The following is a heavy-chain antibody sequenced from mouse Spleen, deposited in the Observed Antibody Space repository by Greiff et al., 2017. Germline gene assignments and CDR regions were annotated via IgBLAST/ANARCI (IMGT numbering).Heavy chain of an antibody. J-gene: IGHJ4*01. Sequence: QVQLQQPGAELVRPGSSVKLSCKASGYTFTSYWMHWVKQRPIQGLEWIGNIDPSDSETHYNQKFKDKATLTVDKSSSTAYMQLSSLTSEDSAVYYCARDYDYGGGAMDYWGQGTSVTVSS. CDR2: IDPSDSET. V-gene: IGHV1-52*01. CDR1: GYTFTSYW. CDR3: ARDYDYGGGAMDY. D-gene: IGHD2-4*01.